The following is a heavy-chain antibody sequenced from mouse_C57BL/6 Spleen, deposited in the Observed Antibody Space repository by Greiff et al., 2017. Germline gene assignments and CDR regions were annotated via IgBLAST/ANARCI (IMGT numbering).Heavy chain of an antibody. V-gene: IGHV1-80*01. CDR3: AGIYYDYEDYAMDY. CDR1: GYAFSSYW. Sequence: VQLKQSGAELVKPGASVKISCKASGYAFSSYWMNWVKQRPGKGLEWIGQIYPGDGDTNYNGKFKGKATLTADKSSSTAYMQLSSLTSEDSAVYFCAGIYYDYEDYAMDYWGQGTSVTVSS. D-gene: IGHD2-4*01. CDR2: IYPGDGDT. J-gene: IGHJ4*01.